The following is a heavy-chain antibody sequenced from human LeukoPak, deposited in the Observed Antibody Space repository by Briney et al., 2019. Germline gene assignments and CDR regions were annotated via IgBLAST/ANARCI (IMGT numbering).Heavy chain of an antibody. Sequence: GGSLRLSCAASGFTFSSDAMSWVRQVPRKGLEWVSSIRGSGGNTYYADSVKGRFTISRDNSKNTLYLQMNSLRAEDTAVYYCVKVRSGYSWYFDYWGQGTLVTVSS. CDR1: GFTFSSDA. CDR3: VKVRSGYSWYFDY. J-gene: IGHJ4*02. CDR2: IRGSGGNT. D-gene: IGHD3-22*01. V-gene: IGHV3-23*01.